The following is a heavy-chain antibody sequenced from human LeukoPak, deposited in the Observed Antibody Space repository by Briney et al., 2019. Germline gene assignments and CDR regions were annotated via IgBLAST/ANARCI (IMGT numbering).Heavy chain of an antibody. CDR1: RLTLSTYT. J-gene: IGHJ3*02. CDR2: IAGRSDSI. V-gene: IGHV3-48*01. D-gene: IGHD1-1*01. Sequence: QSGGSLRLSCGASRLTLSTYTMNWVRQAPGKGLEWVSHIAGRSDSIYYADSVKGRFTISRDKAKNSLHLQMKSLRAEDTAVYYCAACSDLTLTGAACAFDIWGQGTMVTVSP. CDR3: AACSDLTLTGAACAFDI.